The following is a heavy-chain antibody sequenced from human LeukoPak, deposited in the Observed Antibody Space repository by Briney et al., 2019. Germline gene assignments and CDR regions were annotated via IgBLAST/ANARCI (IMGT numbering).Heavy chain of an antibody. CDR1: GFTFSSYA. Sequence: GGSLRLSCAASGFTFSSYAMHWVRQAPGKGLEYVSAIGSNGGSTYYANSVKGRFTISRDNSKNTLYLQMGSLRAEDMAVYYCARESRRGIWFGELDYWGQGTLVTVSS. CDR2: IGSNGGST. D-gene: IGHD3-10*01. V-gene: IGHV3-64*01. CDR3: ARESRRGIWFGELDY. J-gene: IGHJ4*02.